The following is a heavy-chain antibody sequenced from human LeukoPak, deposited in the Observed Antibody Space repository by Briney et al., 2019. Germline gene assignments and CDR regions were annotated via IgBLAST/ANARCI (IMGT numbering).Heavy chain of an antibody. V-gene: IGHV3-53*01. CDR2: IYSGGST. D-gene: IGHD2-15*01. CDR1: GFTVSSNY. CDR3: AREPVGGVVAEGYFDY. J-gene: IGHJ4*02. Sequence: GGSLRLSCAASGFTVSSNYMSWVRQAPGKGLEWVSVIYSGGSTYYADSVKGRFTISRDNSKNTLYLQMNSLRAEDTAVYYCAREPVGGVVAEGYFDYWGQGTLVAVSS.